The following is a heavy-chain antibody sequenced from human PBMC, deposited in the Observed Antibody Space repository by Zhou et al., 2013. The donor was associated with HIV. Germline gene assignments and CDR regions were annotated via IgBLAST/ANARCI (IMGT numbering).Heavy chain of an antibody. CDR1: GGTFSSYA. J-gene: IGHJ4*02. CDR3: ARDGYHPRLRSVPPEELGWTT. CDR2: IIPILGIA. V-gene: IGHV1-69*04. Sequence: QVQLVQSGAEVKKPGSSVKVSCKASGGTFSSYAISWVRQAPGQGLEWMGRIIPILGIANYAQKFQGRVTITADKSTSTAYMELSSLRSEDTAVYYCARDGYHPRLRSVPPEELGWTTWGQGTLVTVSS. D-gene: IGHD4-17*01.